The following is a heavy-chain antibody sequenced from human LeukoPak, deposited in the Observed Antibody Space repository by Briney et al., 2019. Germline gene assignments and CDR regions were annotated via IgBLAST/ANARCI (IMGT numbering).Heavy chain of an antibody. CDR1: GFTVSSNY. J-gene: IGHJ4*02. V-gene: IGHV3-30*18. Sequence: GGSLRLSCAASGFTVSSNYMSWVRQAPGKGLEWVAVISHDGTVQHYADSVKGRFTISRDNSDNTLYLQMNSLRDEDTAMYYCAKEGTAMASSYSDYWGQGTLITVSS. CDR2: ISHDGTVQ. D-gene: IGHD5-18*01. CDR3: AKEGTAMASSYSDY.